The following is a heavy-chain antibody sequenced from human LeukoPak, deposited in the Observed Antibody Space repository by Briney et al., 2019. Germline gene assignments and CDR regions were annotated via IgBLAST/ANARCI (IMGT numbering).Heavy chain of an antibody. CDR2: IYTSGST. V-gene: IGHV4-4*07. D-gene: IGHD2-2*01. Sequence: PSETLSLTCTVSGGSISSYYWSWIRQPAGKGLEWIGRIYTSGSTNYNPSLKSRVTMSVDTSKNQFSLKLSSVTAAGTAVYYCARERVGGDIVVVPAAWWFDPWGQGTLVTVSS. CDR1: GGSISSYY. CDR3: ARERVGGDIVVVPAAWWFDP. J-gene: IGHJ5*02.